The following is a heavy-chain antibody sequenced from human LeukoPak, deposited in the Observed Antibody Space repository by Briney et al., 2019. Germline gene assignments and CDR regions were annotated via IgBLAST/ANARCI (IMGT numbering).Heavy chain of an antibody. D-gene: IGHD5-12*01. CDR1: GYTLTGYY. CDR3: ARDKYTGYETFDY. V-gene: IGHV1-2*02. Sequence: ASVKVSCKASGYTLTGYYIHGVRQAPGQGLEWMGWISPNNGGTNYAQKFQGGVTMTRDTSISTAYMELNRLTSDDTAVYYCARDKYTGYETFDYWGQGTPVTVSS. CDR2: ISPNNGGT. J-gene: IGHJ4*02.